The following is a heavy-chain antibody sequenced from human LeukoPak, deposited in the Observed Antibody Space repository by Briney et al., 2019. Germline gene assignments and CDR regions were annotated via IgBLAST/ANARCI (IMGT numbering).Heavy chain of an antibody. D-gene: IGHD6-19*01. CDR1: DDSISSGSYY. J-gene: IGHJ4*02. CDR2: IYYSGST. V-gene: IGHV4-39*07. CDR3: ARGRGWRTVFDY. Sequence: PSQTLSLTCTVSDDSISSGSYYWGWIRQPPGKGLEWIGSIYYSGSTYYNPSLKSRVTISVDTSKNQFSLKLSSVTAADTAVYYCARGRGWRTVFDYWGQGTLVTVSS.